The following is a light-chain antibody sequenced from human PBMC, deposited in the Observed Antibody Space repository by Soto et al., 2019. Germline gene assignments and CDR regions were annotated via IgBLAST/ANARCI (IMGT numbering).Light chain of an antibody. V-gene: IGKV3-15*01. CDR2: CTS. CDR1: QSVSTD. J-gene: IGKJ1*01. Sequence: EIVMTQSPATLSVFSGERDRLXCRASQSVSTDLSWYKQKTCESRRLLIYCTSTRDTDITARFSGSGSGTEFIITISSLQSEDSAVYYCHQYNFWPTFGQGTKVDIK. CDR3: HQYNFWPT.